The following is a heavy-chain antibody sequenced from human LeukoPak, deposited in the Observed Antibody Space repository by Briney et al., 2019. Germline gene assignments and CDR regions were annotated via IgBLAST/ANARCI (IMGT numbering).Heavy chain of an antibody. D-gene: IGHD3-10*01. CDR1: GFTFSNYW. CDR3: AREIYGEDFFDY. V-gene: IGHV3-7*01. CDR2: IKQDESKK. J-gene: IGHJ4*02. Sequence: GGSLRLSCAASGFTFSNYWMSWVRQAPGKGLEWVANIKQDESKKYYADSVKGRFTTSRDNAKNSLYLQMNSLRAEDTAAYYCAREIYGEDFFDYWGQGTLVTVSS.